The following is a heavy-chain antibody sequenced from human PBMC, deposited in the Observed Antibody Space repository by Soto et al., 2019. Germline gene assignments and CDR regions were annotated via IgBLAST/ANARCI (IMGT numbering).Heavy chain of an antibody. V-gene: IGHV4-39*07. CDR2: IYHSGST. J-gene: IGHJ4*02. CDR1: GGSISSSSYY. D-gene: IGHD2-21*01. CDR3: ARDGPQGCYLLF. Sequence: PSETLSLTCTVSGGSISSSSYYWGWIRQPPGKGLEWIGSIYHSGSTNYNPSLESRVTISVDTSNNQFSLKLSSVTAADTAVYYCARDGPQGCYLLFRGQGALVTGSS.